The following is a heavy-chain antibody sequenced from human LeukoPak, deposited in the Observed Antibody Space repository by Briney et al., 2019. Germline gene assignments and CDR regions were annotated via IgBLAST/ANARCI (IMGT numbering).Heavy chain of an antibody. CDR2: INPNSGDT. D-gene: IGHD2-15*01. Sequence: GASVKVSCKTSGYTFTGHFMHWVRQAPGQGLEWMGWINPNSGDTKYSQKFQGRVTMTRDTSISTAYMELSRLISDDTAVYYCVRDKPQSSGGVFDIWGQGTMVTVSS. J-gene: IGHJ3*02. V-gene: IGHV1-2*02. CDR3: VRDKPQSSGGVFDI. CDR1: GYTFTGHF.